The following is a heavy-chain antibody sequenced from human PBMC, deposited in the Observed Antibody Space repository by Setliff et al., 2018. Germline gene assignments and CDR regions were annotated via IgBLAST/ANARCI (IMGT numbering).Heavy chain of an antibody. V-gene: IGHV3-23*01. CDR2: IGASGDRT. CDR3: ARDPNCDYVGAFDP. Sequence: GGSLRLSCVASTFTFSKYAITWVRQAPGKGLEWVSSIGASGDRTYYADSVKGRFTISRDNSRNSLYLQMNSLRVEDTASYYCARDPNCDYVGAFDPWGQGILVTVS. D-gene: IGHD4-17*01. J-gene: IGHJ5*02. CDR1: TFTFSKYA.